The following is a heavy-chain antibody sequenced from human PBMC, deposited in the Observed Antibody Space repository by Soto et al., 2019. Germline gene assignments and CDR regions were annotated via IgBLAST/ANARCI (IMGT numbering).Heavy chain of an antibody. CDR2: IYSVGTT. CDR1: GFTVGNNY. J-gene: IGHJ4*02. Sequence: EVQLVESGGGLVQPGGSLRLSCVASGFTVGNNYMSWVRQAPGKGLEWVSLIYSVGTTHYADSVRGRFTISRDSSKNTLYLEMKRLRREDTAIYYCMNRPRAWGQGTLVTVSS. V-gene: IGHV3-66*01. CDR3: MNRPRA. D-gene: IGHD6-6*01.